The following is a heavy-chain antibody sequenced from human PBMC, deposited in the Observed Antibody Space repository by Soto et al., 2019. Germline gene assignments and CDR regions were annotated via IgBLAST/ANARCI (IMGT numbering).Heavy chain of an antibody. J-gene: IGHJ3*01. CDR3: ARGGYCDTTTCYRLNAFDV. D-gene: IGHD2-2*01. V-gene: IGHV3-48*03. Sequence: GGSLRLSCAVSGLTFSSYEMNWVRQAPEKGLEWVSFISPSGSTIYADSVKGRFTISRDNAKNSLYLQMNSLRAEDTAVYYCARGGYCDTTTCYRLNAFDVWGQWTVVTVSS. CDR1: GLTFSSYE. CDR2: ISPSGST.